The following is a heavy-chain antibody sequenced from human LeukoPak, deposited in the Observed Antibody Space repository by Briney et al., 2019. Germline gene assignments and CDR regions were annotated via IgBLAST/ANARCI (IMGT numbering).Heavy chain of an antibody. CDR1: GFTFSDYY. Sequence: GGSLTLSCAASGFTFSDYYMSGIRQAPGKGLEWVSYISNSGTIIYYADSVKGRFTISRDNAKNSLYLQLNSLRAEDTAVYYCARPTMLTPRDAFDIWGQGTMVTVSS. V-gene: IGHV3-11*01. D-gene: IGHD4-23*01. CDR3: ARPTMLTPRDAFDI. J-gene: IGHJ3*02. CDR2: ISNSGTII.